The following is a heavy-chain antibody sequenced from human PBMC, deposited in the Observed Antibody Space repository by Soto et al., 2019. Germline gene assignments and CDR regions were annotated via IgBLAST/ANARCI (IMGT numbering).Heavy chain of an antibody. V-gene: IGHV4-4*02. Sequence: SETLSLTCTLSGGSVRAPDWWNWVRQSPDKGLEWIAEVHISGHSNYNPSLRSRVSVSIDSSKNQFYLNLNSVTAADTAIYYCARVRQGCSANNCYFDPGGQGTKVTVSS. CDR3: ARVRQGCSANNCYFDP. CDR2: VHISGHS. CDR1: GGSVRAPDW. J-gene: IGHJ5*01. D-gene: IGHD1-1*01.